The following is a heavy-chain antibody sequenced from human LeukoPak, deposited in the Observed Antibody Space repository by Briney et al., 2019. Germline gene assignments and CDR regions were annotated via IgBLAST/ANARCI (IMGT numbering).Heavy chain of an antibody. CDR2: IYYSGST. Sequence: PSETLSLTCAVYGGSFSGYYWSWIRQPPVKGLEWIGYIYYSGSTNYNPSLKSRVTISVDTSKNQFSLKLSSVTAADTAVYYCARGEWELPFFDYWGQGTLVTVSS. CDR1: GGSFSGYY. D-gene: IGHD1-26*01. J-gene: IGHJ4*02. V-gene: IGHV4-59*08. CDR3: ARGEWELPFFDY.